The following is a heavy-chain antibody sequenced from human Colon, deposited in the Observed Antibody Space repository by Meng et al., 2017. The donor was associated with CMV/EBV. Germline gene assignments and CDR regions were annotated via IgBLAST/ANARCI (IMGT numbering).Heavy chain of an antibody. Sequence: GESLKISCAASGFTFSDYRMDWVRQAPGKGLEWVANIKSDGSEKYYVDSVKGRFTISRDNTKNLLYLQMNSLRVEDTAVYFCSRGHYDPAWGHGTLVTVSS. CDR2: IKSDGSEK. CDR3: SRGHYDPA. D-gene: IGHD3-16*01. V-gene: IGHV3-7*04. CDR1: GFTFSDYR. J-gene: IGHJ1*01.